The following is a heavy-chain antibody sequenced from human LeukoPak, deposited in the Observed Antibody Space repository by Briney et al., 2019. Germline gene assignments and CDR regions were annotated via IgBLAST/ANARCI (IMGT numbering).Heavy chain of an antibody. V-gene: IGHV3-48*01. CDR2: ISSSSSTI. J-gene: IGHJ4*02. CDR3: ARGGYCTNGVCFRELSPFDY. D-gene: IGHD2-8*01. CDR1: GFTFSSYG. Sequence: PGGSLRLSCAASGFTFSSYGMTWVRQAPGKGLEWVSYISSSSSTIYYADSVKGRFTISRDNSKNTLYLQMNSLRAEDTAVYYCARGGYCTNGVCFRELSPFDYWGQGTLVTVSS.